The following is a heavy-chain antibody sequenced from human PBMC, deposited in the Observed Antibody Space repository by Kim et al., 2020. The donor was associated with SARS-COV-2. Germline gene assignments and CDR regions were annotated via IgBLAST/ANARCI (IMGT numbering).Heavy chain of an antibody. CDR1: GYTFTTYA. V-gene: IGHV1-3*04. CDR3: ARGDSSAYYYWYFDL. D-gene: IGHD3-22*01. CDR2: INTGNGNT. J-gene: IGHJ2*01. Sequence: ASVKVSCKASGYTFTTYAMHWVRQAPGQRLEWMGWINTGNGNTKYSQKFQGRVTITRDTSANTAYMELSSLRSEDTALYYCARGDSSAYYYWYFDLWGRG.